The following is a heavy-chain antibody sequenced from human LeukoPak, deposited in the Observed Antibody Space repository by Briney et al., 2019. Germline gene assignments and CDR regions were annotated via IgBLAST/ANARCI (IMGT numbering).Heavy chain of an antibody. CDR3: AISFSGYDPLYFDY. V-gene: IGHV4-39*01. D-gene: IGHD5-12*01. J-gene: IGHJ4*02. Sequence: PSETLSLTCTVSGGSISSGSYYWGWLRQPPGTGLEWIGSIYYSGSTYYNPSLKSRVTISVDTSKNQFSLKLSSVTAADTAVYYCAISFSGYDPLYFDYWGQGTLVTVSS. CDR1: GGSISSGSYY. CDR2: IYYSGST.